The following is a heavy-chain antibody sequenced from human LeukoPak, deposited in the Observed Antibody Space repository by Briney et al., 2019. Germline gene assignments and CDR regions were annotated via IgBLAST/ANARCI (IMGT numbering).Heavy chain of an antibody. CDR2: ISGSGGST. D-gene: IGHD2-15*01. V-gene: IGHV3-23*01. CDR3: VKGGGYCSGGSCGP. Sequence: GGSLRLSCAASGFTFSSYAMSWVRQAPGKGLEWVSAISGSGGSTYYADSVKGRFTISRDNSKNTLYLQMNSLRAEDTAVYYCVKGGGYCSGGSCGPWGQGTLVTVSS. J-gene: IGHJ5*02. CDR1: GFTFSSYA.